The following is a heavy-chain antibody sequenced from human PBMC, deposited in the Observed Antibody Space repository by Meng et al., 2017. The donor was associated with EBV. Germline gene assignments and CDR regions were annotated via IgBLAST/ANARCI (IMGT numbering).Heavy chain of an antibody. CDR2: INAGNGNT. V-gene: IGHV1-3*01. CDR1: GYTFTSYA. Sequence: QGQLVQLGAEVKKPGSSVKVSCKASGYTFTSYAMYWVRQAPGQRLEWMGWINAGNGNTKYSQKFQGRVTITRDTSASTAYMELSSLRSEDTAVYYCARRGGVADWFDPWGQGTLVTVSS. J-gene: IGHJ5*02. CDR3: ARRGGVADWFDP. D-gene: IGHD2-15*01.